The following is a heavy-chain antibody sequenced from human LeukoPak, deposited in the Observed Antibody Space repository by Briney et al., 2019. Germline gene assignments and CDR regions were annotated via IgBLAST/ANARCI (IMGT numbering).Heavy chain of an antibody. J-gene: IGHJ4*02. Sequence: SETLSLTCAVSGGSISSSISICWTWVRQPPGEGLEWIGEIYHNGATNYNPSLKSRVTLLLDKSKNQFSLRLNSVTAADTAVYYCARNGGNSDYDYWGQGTLVTVSA. CDR3: ARNGGNSDYDY. CDR2: IYHNGAT. V-gene: IGHV4-4*02. CDR1: GGSISSSISIC. D-gene: IGHD4-23*01.